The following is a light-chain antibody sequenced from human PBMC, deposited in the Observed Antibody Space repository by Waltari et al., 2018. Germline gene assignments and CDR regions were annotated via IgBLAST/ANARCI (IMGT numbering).Light chain of an antibody. J-gene: IGKJ5*01. V-gene: IGKV3-15*01. CDR1: QSINSK. CDR3: QQYDNWPPV. CDR2: GAS. Sequence: EIMMTQSPATLSVSPGERANLSCRASQSINSKVAWYQQKPGHTPRLLIYGASTRATGISARFSGSGSGTEFTLTIRSLQSEDVALYSCQQYDNWPPVFGQGTRLEIK.